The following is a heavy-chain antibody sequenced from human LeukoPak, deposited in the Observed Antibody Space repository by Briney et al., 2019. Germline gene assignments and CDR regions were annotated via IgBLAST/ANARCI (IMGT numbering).Heavy chain of an antibody. D-gene: IGHD2-2*01. CDR1: GFTFSSSW. CDR2: MKQDGSEK. J-gene: IGHJ4*02. CDR3: ARPGSTWRFDY. V-gene: IGHV3-7*01. Sequence: GGSLRLSCAASGFTFSSSWMTWVRQAPGKGLEWVANMKQDGSEKYYVDSVKGRFTISRDSAKNSLYLQMDSLRAEDTAVYYCARPGSTWRFDYWGQGTLVTVSS.